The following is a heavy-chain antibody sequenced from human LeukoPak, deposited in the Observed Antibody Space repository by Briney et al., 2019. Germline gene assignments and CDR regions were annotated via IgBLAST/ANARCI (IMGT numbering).Heavy chain of an antibody. J-gene: IGHJ4*02. CDR2: VHLDGRT. CDR3: AREGGFYRPLDY. D-gene: IGHD3-3*01. V-gene: IGHV4-4*02. CDR1: GGSLTTDNW. Sequence: SETLSLTCTVSGGSLTTDNWWTWVRQPPGKGLEWIGEVHLDGRTNYNPSLESRLTMSVDVSENQVSLKLTSVTAADTAVYYCAREGGFYRPLDYSGQGTLVTVSS.